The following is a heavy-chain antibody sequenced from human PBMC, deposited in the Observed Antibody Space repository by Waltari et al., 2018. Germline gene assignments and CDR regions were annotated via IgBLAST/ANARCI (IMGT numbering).Heavy chain of an antibody. J-gene: IGHJ4*02. V-gene: IGHV4-38-2*02. D-gene: IGHD3-9*01. CDR1: DFSNSSGFS. Sequence: QMQQSGPGLVKPSETLSLLRRVSDFSNSSGFSWGWLRRSPGKGLEWIGSISDSGTTSYNPSLQSRVTISIDTSKNQFSLKLGSVTAADTAVFYCAREAGSGIDWYHDYWGQGILVTVSS. CDR2: ISDSGTT. CDR3: AREAGSGIDWYHDY.